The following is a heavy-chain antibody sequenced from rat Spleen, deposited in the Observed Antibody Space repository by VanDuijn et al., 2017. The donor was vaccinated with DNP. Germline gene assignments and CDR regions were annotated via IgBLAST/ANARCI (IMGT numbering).Heavy chain of an antibody. D-gene: IGHD4-3*01. Sequence: EVQLVESGGDLVQPGRSLKLSCVASGFTFNHYWMAWIRQVPGKGLEWVASITGSGGNTYYPDSVKGRFTISRDNAKNTLYLQMNSLRSEDTATYHCARGSGERYWSFDFWGPGTMVTVSS. V-gene: IGHV5-31*01. CDR1: GFTFNHYW. J-gene: IGHJ1*01. CDR2: ITGSGGNT. CDR3: ARGSGERYWSFDF.